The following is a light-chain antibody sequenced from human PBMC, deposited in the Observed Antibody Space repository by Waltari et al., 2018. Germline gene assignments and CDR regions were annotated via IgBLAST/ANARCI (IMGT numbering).Light chain of an antibody. J-gene: IGKJ2*01. CDR1: QSVSSH. CDR2: VAS. CDR3: QQYNNLVT. V-gene: IGKV3-15*01. Sequence: ETVMTQSPATLSVSPGERATLSCRARQSVSSHLAWYQQKPGQAPRLLIYVASPRATGIPARFSGSGSGTEFTLTISSLQSEDFAVYYCQQYNNLVTFGQGTKLEI.